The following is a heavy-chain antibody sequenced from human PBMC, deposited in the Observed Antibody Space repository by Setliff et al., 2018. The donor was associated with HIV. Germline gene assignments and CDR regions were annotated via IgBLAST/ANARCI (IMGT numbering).Heavy chain of an antibody. D-gene: IGHD3-9*01. CDR2: IYHSGNT. J-gene: IGHJ6*02. CDR1: GYSINSGYY. Sequence: SQTLSLTCAVSGYSINSGYYWGWIRQPPGKGLEWIGNIYHSGNTYYNPSLKSRVTISVDTSKNQFSLKLSSVTAADTAVYFCARDPGYFDWLRSYRHYYGMDVWGQGTTVTVSS. V-gene: IGHV4-38-2*02. CDR3: ARDPGYFDWLRSYRHYYGMDV.